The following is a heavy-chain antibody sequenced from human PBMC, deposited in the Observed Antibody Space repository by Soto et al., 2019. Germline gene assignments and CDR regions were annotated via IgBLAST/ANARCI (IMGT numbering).Heavy chain of an antibody. CDR2: INPSGGST. J-gene: IGHJ4*02. V-gene: IGHV1-46*01. CDR1: GYTFTSYY. Sequence: ASVKVSCKASGYTFTSYYMHWVRQAPGQGLEWMGIINPSGGSTSYAQKFQGRVTMTRDTSTSTVYMELSSLRSEDTAVYYCARDTLPAIYYYDSSGLIDYWGQGTLVTVPS. CDR3: ARDTLPAIYYYDSSGLIDY. D-gene: IGHD3-22*01.